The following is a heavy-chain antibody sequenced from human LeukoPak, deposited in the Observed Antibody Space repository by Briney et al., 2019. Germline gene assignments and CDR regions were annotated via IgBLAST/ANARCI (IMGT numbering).Heavy chain of an antibody. Sequence: PSETLSLTCTVSGAPVSSSNYYWSWIRQPPGKGLEWVGSIYYSGSTNYNPSLKSRVTISVDTSKNQFSLKLSSVTAADTAVYYCARDYCTTTRCYPNYFDYWGQGTLVTVSS. CDR2: IYYSGST. V-gene: IGHV4-61*01. CDR1: GAPVSSSNYY. J-gene: IGHJ4*02. D-gene: IGHD2-2*01. CDR3: ARDYCTTTRCYPNYFDY.